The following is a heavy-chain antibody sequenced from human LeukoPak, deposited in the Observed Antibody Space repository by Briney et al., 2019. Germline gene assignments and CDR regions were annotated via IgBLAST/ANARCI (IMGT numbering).Heavy chain of an antibody. CDR3: ALHYDILTGYYYWFDP. Sequence: ASVKVSCKASGYTFTSYYMHWVRQAPGQGLEWMGIINPSGGSTSYSQKFQGRVTMTRDMSTSTVYMELSSLRSEDTAVYYCALHYDILTGYYYWFDPWGQGTLVTVSS. CDR2: INPSGGST. J-gene: IGHJ5*02. V-gene: IGHV1-46*01. CDR1: GYTFTSYY. D-gene: IGHD3-9*01.